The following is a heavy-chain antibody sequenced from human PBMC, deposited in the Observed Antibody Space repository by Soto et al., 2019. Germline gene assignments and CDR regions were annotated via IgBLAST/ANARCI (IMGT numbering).Heavy chain of an antibody. CDR3: ARHGGYSSSSLDY. D-gene: IGHD6-6*01. J-gene: IGHJ4*02. CDR1: GGSISSSSYY. Sequence: KPSETLSLTCTVSGGSISSSSYYWGWIRQPPGKGLEWIGSIYYSGSTYYNPSLKSRVTVSVDTSKNQFSLKLSSVTAADTAVYYCARHGGYSSSSLDYWGQGTLVTVSS. V-gene: IGHV4-39*01. CDR2: IYYSGST.